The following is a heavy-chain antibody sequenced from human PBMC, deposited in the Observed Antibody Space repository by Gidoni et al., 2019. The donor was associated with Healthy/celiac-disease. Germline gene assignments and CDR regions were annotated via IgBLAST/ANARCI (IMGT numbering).Heavy chain of an antibody. J-gene: IGHJ4*02. V-gene: IGHV4-39*01. D-gene: IGHD4-17*01. CDR1: GGSISSSSYY. CDR3: ASDYGDTVWGADY. Sequence: QLQLQESGPGLVKPSETLSLTCTVSGGSISSSSYYWGWIRQPPGKGLGWIGSIYYSGSTYYNPSLKSRVTISVDTSKNQFSLKLSSVTAADTAVYYCASDYGDTVWGADYWGQGTLVTVSS. CDR2: IYYSGST.